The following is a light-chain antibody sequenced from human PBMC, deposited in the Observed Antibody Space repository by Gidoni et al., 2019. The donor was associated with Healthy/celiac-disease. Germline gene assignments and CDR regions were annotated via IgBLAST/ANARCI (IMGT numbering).Light chain of an antibody. CDR2: AAS. CDR3: QQYYSYPLT. V-gene: IGKV1-8*01. J-gene: IGKJ4*01. Sequence: AIRMTQSPSSLSASTGDRVTITCRASQGISSYLAWDQHKPGKAPKLLIYAASTLQSGVPSRFSGSGSGTDFTLTISSLQSEDFATYYCQQYYSYPLTFGGGTKVEIK. CDR1: QGISSY.